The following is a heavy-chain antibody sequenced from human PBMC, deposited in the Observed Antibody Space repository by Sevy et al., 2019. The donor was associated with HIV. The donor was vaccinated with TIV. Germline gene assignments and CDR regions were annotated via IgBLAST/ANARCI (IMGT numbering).Heavy chain of an antibody. CDR2: ISWNSGSI. CDR3: AKDMMTGSYGRGGMDV. D-gene: IGHD5-18*01. V-gene: IGHV3-9*01. Sequence: GGSLRLSCAASGFTFDDYAMHWVRQAPGKGLEWVSGISWNSGSIGYADSVKGRFTISRDNAKNSLYLQMNSLRAEDTALYYCAKDMMTGSYGRGGMDVWGQWTTVTVSS. J-gene: IGHJ6*02. CDR1: GFTFDDYA.